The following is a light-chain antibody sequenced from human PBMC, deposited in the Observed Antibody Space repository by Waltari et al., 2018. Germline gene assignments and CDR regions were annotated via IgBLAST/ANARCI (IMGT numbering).Light chain of an antibody. J-gene: IGLJ1*01. V-gene: IGLV2-14*03. CDR3: CSYTSKIAYV. CDR2: DVV. Sequence: QSALTQPASVSVSPGQSIAISCTGTSSDVGGYNAVSWYQQHPGKAPKLMVYDVVSRPSGVSDRFCGSKSGNTASLVISGLQADDEADYYCCSYTSKIAYVFGTGTKVTVL. CDR1: SSDVGGYNA.